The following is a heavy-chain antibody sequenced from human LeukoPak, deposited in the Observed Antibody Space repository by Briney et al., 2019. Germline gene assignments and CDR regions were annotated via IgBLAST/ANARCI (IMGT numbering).Heavy chain of an antibody. D-gene: IGHD6-19*01. CDR3: ATLDSSGWYYFDY. Sequence: PSETLSLTCTVSGGSISSYYWSWIRQPPGKGLEWIGYIYYSGSTSYNPSLKSRVTISVDTSKNQFSLKLSSVTAADTAVYYCATLDSSGWYYFDYWGQETLVTVSS. V-gene: IGHV4-59*01. CDR1: GGSISSYY. CDR2: IYYSGST. J-gene: IGHJ4*02.